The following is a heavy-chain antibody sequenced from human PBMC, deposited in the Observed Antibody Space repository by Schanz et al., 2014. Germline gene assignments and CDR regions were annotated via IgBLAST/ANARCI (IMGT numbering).Heavy chain of an antibody. J-gene: IGHJ4*02. V-gene: IGHV3-23*04. CDR3: ARANYRRKINFDY. CDR2: FIVDSGNT. CDR1: GFTFSNYA. Sequence: EQLVESGGGLVRPGGSLRLSCAASGFTFSNYAMSWVRQAPGKGLEWVSGFIVDSGNTYYAGSVKGRFSISRDYSKNTLYLQMNSLRAEDTAVYYCARANYRRKINFDYWGRGTLVTVSS. D-gene: IGHD3-10*01.